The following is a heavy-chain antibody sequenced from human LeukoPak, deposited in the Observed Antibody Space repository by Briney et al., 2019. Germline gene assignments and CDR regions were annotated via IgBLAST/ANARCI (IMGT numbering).Heavy chain of an antibody. CDR1: GYTFTSYD. CDR3: ARGLRAMVRGVNYNWVDP. Sequence: ASVKVSCKASGYTFTSYDINWVRQATGQGLERMGWMNPNSGNTGYAQKFRGRVTMTRNTSISTAYMELSSLRSEDTAVYYCARGLRAMVRGVNYNWVDPWGQGTLVTVSS. CDR2: MNPNSGNT. J-gene: IGHJ5*02. D-gene: IGHD3-10*01. V-gene: IGHV1-8*01.